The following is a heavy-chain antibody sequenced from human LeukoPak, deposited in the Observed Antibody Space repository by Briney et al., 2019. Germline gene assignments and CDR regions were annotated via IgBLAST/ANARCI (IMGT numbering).Heavy chain of an antibody. V-gene: IGHV1-69*13. Sequence: SVKVSCKASGATFSSYAISWVRQAPGQGLEWMGGIIPIFGTANYAQKFQGRVTITADESTSTAYMELSSLRSEDTAVYYCARGGMVTYYYYYMDVWGKGTTVTISS. D-gene: IGHD4-23*01. CDR1: GATFSSYA. CDR3: ARGGMVTYYYYYMDV. J-gene: IGHJ6*03. CDR2: IIPIFGTA.